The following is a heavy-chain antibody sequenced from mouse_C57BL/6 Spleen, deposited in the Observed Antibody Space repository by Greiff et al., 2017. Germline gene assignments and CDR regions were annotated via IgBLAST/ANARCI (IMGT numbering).Heavy chain of an antibody. J-gene: IGHJ1*03. CDR2: IDPTDSYT. D-gene: IGHD1-1*01. CDR3: ARETTVGARYFDV. V-gene: IGHV1-69*01. CDR1: GYTFTSYW. Sequence: VQLQQPGAELVMPGASVKLSCKASGYTFTSYWMNWVKQRPGQGLEWIGEIDPTDSYTNYNQKFKGKSTLTVDKSASTAYMQLSSLTSEDSAVYYCARETTVGARYFDVWGTGTTVTVSS.